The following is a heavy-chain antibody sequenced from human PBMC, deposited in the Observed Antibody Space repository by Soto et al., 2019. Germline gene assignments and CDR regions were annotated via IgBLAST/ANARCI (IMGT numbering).Heavy chain of an antibody. CDR2: ISSSGSTI. V-gene: IGHV3-11*01. J-gene: IGHJ4*02. D-gene: IGHD4-4*01. Sequence: QVQLVESGGGLVKPGGSLRLSCAASAFTFSDYYMTWIRQAPGKGLEWVSRISSSGSTINYADSVKGRFTISRDNAKDSLYLQLNSLRAEDTAVYYCARDAYSNSFDYWGQGTLVTVSS. CDR1: AFTFSDYY. CDR3: ARDAYSNSFDY.